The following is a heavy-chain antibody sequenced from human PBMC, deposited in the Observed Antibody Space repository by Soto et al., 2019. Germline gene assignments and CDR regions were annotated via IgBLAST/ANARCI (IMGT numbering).Heavy chain of an antibody. J-gene: IGHJ5*02. Sequence: SETLSLTCAVYGGSFSVHYWSWIRQPPGKGLEWIAEINHSGSTNYNPSLKSRVTISADTSKNQLSLNLKSTTAADTAVYYCASLAPWGDHVFAVAWGQGTLVT. V-gene: IGHV4-34*01. CDR1: GGSFSVHY. D-gene: IGHD6-19*01. CDR2: INHSGST. CDR3: ASLAPWGDHVFAVA.